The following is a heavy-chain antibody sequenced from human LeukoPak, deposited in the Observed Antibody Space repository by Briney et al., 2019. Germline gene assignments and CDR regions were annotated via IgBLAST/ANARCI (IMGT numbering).Heavy chain of an antibody. CDR1: GGSISSSSYY. D-gene: IGHD3-9*01. Sequence: PSETLSLTCTVSGGSISSSSYYWGWIRQPPGKGLEWIVSIYYSGSTYYNPSLKSRVTISVDTSKNQFSLKLSSVTAADTAVYYCAGGSYYDILTGYYRRGHFRYYYYYMDVWGKGTTVTVSS. CDR2: IYYSGST. CDR3: AGGSYYDILTGYYRRGHFRYYYYYMDV. V-gene: IGHV4-39*07. J-gene: IGHJ6*03.